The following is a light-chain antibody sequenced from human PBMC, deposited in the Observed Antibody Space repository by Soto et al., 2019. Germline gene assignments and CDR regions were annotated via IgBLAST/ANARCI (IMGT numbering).Light chain of an antibody. Sequence: QLVLTQPPSVSGAPGQRVTISCTGSSSNIGAGYDVHWYQHLPGTAPKLLIYDNSNRPSGVPDRFSGSKSGTSASLAITGLQAEDAADYYCQSYDSSLSAPYVFGTGTKVTVL. J-gene: IGLJ1*01. V-gene: IGLV1-40*01. CDR2: DNS. CDR1: SSNIGAGYD. CDR3: QSYDSSLSAPYV.